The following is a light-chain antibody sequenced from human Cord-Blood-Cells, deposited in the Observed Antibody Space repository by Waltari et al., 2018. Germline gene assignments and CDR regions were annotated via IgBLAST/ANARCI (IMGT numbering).Light chain of an antibody. CDR3: SSYPNSSALV. J-gene: IGLJ3*02. V-gene: IGLV2-14*03. CDR1: SSDVGGYNY. CDR2: DVS. Sequence: QSALTQPASVSGSPGQSITIPCTGTSSDVGGYNYVSWYQQHPGKAPRLMIYDVSNRPTAVSKLFSGSACCNTASLTMSGLQAEEEADYYCSSYPNSSALVFGGGTKLTV.